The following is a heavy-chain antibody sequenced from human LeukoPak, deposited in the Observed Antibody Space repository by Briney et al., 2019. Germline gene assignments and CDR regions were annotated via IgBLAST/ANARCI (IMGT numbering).Heavy chain of an antibody. J-gene: IGHJ5*02. D-gene: IGHD2-2*02. CDR1: GFTFSSYS. CDR3: AKDKYQLLYVNWFDP. CDR2: ISGSGSNT. V-gene: IGHV3-23*01. Sequence: GGSLRLSCAASGFTFSSYSMSWVRQAPRKGLEWVSAISGSGSNTYYTDSVKGRFTISRDNSKNTLYLQMNSLRAEDTAVYYCAKDKYQLLYVNWFDPWGEGTLVTVSS.